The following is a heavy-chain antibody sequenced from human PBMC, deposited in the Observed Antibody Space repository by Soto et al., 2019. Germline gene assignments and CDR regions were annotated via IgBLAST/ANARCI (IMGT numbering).Heavy chain of an antibody. CDR3: AREGGFRLGRYFDL. D-gene: IGHD7-27*01. Sequence: SETLSLTCTVSGGSISSYYWSWIRQPPGKGLEWIGYIYYSGSTNYNPSLKSRVTISVDTSKNQFSLKLSSVTAADTAVYYCAREGGFRLGRYFDLWGRGTLVTVSS. J-gene: IGHJ2*01. V-gene: IGHV4-59*01. CDR2: IYYSGST. CDR1: GGSISSYY.